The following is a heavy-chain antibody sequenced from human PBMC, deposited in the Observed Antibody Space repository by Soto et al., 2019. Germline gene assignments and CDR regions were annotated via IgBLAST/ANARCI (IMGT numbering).Heavy chain of an antibody. Sequence: QVQLVQSGADVKKPGASVKVSCKASGYSFIDHDINWVRQAAGQGLEWMGWMNPNTGNTAYAQKCEGRLTLTRDTSTRTAYMDLSSLTSEDTAVYYFARGFSSYSEHWAQGNLVTVSS. CDR2: MNPNTGNT. D-gene: IGHD6-13*01. J-gene: IGHJ4*02. V-gene: IGHV1-8*02. CDR3: ARGFSSYSEH. CDR1: GYSFIDHD.